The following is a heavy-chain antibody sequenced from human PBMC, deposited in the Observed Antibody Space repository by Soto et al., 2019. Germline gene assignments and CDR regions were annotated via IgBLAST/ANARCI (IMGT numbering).Heavy chain of an antibody. CDR3: ARALSSAAGLYFDY. J-gene: IGHJ4*02. D-gene: IGHD6-13*01. V-gene: IGHV4-4*07. CDR2: VHATDGT. Sequence: SETLSLTCTVSGGSISAYYWSWIRQPAGKGMEWVGRVHATDGTKYNPSLKSRVTMSIDTSKNQFSLNLGSLTATDTAVYYCARALSSAAGLYFDYWGQGILATVSS. CDR1: GGSISAYY.